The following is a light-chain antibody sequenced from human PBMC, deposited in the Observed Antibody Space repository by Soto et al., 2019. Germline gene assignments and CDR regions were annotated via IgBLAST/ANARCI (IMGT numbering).Light chain of an antibody. CDR1: SSDIGNYNY. Sequence: QSALTQPRSVSGSPGQSVTISCTGTSSDIGNYNYVSWYQQYPGKAPKLIIYDVSKRPSGIPDRFFGSKFGNTASLTISGLQAEYEADYYCCSDAGTFITVFGTGTNFTGL. CDR2: DVS. CDR3: CSDAGTFITV. V-gene: IGLV2-11*01. J-gene: IGLJ1*01.